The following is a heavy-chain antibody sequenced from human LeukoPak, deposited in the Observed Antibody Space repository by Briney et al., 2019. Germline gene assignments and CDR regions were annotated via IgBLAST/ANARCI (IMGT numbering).Heavy chain of an antibody. CDR3: AREGARSYSHSSGEMDV. J-gene: IGHJ6*02. CDR1: GYTFTSSD. V-gene: IGHV1-8*01. Sequence: ASVKVSCKASGYTFTSSDINWVRQATGQGREWIGGMNPNSGNTDYAEKFQGRVTMTTRTSISTTYMVLSRLSSEDTAVYYCAREGARSYSHSSGEMDVWGQGTSVTVSS. D-gene: IGHD3-22*01. CDR2: MNPNSGNT.